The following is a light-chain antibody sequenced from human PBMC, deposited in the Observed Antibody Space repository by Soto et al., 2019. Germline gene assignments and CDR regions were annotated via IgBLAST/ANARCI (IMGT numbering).Light chain of an antibody. J-gene: IGKJ4*01. V-gene: IGKV1-5*03. CDR2: KAS. Sequence: DIQLTQSPSTLSGSVGDRVAITCLASQTISSWLAWYQQKPGKAPKLLIYKASTLKSGVPSRFSGSGSGTEFTLTISSLQPDDFATYYCQQYNSYSPYTFGGGTKVDIK. CDR3: QQYNSYSPYT. CDR1: QTISSW.